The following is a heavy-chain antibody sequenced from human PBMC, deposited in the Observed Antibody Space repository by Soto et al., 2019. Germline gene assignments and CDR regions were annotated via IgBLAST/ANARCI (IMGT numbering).Heavy chain of an antibody. CDR1: GASISGSYYY. V-gene: IGHV4-39*01. D-gene: IGHD1-20*01. J-gene: IGHJ4*02. CDR2: VFYTGFT. CDR3: ATSQKGYNWNYFDH. Sequence: AXETLSLTCAVSGASISGSYYYWAWLRQSPGKGPEWIGSVFYTGFTSYNPSLESRVSVSVDTSKSQFSLKLSAVTAADTAVYYCATSQKGYNWNYFDHWGQGGLVTVSS.